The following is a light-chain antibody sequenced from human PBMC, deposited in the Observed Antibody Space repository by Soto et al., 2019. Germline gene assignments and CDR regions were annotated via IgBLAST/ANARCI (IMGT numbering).Light chain of an antibody. Sequence: EIVMTQSPATLSVSPGERATLSYRASQSVSSNLAWYQQKPGQAPRLLIYGASTRATGIPARFSGSGSGTEFTLTISSLQSEDFAVYYCRQYNNWPPTFGQGTKVDIK. V-gene: IGKV3-15*01. CDR2: GAS. CDR1: QSVSSN. J-gene: IGKJ1*01. CDR3: RQYNNWPPT.